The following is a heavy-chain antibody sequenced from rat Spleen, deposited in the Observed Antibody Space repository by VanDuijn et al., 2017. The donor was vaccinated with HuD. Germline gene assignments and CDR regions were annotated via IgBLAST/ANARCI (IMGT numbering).Heavy chain of an antibody. CDR2: ISPSGGST. D-gene: IGHD1-12*03. J-gene: IGHJ2*01. CDR1: GFTFSNYY. V-gene: IGHV5-27*01. CDR3: ATDGDGYYHVGYFDY. Sequence: EVQLVESGGGLVQPGRSLKLSCAASGFTFSNYYMAWVRQAPTKGLEWVASISPSGGSTYYPDSVKGRFTISRGNAKSTQYLQMDSLRSEDTATYYCATDGDGYYHVGYFDYWGQGVMVTVSS.